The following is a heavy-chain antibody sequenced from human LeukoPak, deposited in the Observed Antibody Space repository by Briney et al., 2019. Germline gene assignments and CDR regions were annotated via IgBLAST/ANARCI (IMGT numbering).Heavy chain of an antibody. V-gene: IGHV3-72*01. CDR3: ARELLGFFGFDI. D-gene: IGHD3-16*01. Sequence: GGSLRLSCAASGLTFSDHYMDWVRQAPGKGLEWVGRIRSKANNDITEYAASVKGRFTISRDDSKNSLYLQLNSLKTEDAAVYYCARELLGFFGFDIWGQGTMVTVSS. J-gene: IGHJ3*02. CDR1: GLTFSDHY. CDR2: IRSKANNDIT.